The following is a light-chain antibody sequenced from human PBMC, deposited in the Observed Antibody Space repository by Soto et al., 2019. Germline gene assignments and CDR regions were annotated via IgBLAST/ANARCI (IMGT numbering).Light chain of an antibody. CDR3: QQYYSTPLT. CDR2: WAS. J-gene: IGKJ4*01. Sequence: DIVMTQSPDSLAVSLGERATINCKSSQTVLYSSNNKNYLAWYQQKPGQPPKLLIYWASIRQSGVPDRFSGSGSETDFTLTISSLQAEDVAVYYCQQYYSTPLTFGGGTKVEL. V-gene: IGKV4-1*01. CDR1: QTVLYSSNNKNY.